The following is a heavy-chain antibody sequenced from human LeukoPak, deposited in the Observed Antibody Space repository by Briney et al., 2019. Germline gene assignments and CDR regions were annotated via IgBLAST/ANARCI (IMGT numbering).Heavy chain of an antibody. CDR1: RFTYSTLE. Sequence: GGSLRLSCSASRFTYSTLEMNWLRQAPGKGLEWVSYISSSGSTIYYADSVKGRFTISRDNAKNSLYLQMNSLRAEDTAVYYCAREYYYNSSGYYSGFDFWGQGTLVTVSS. V-gene: IGHV3-48*03. CDR3: AREYYYNSSGYYSGFDF. CDR2: ISSSGSTI. J-gene: IGHJ4*02. D-gene: IGHD3-22*01.